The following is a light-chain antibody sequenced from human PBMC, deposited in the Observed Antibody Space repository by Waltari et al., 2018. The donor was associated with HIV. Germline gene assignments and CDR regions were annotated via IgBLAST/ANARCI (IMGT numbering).Light chain of an antibody. V-gene: IGLV3-9*02. Sequence: SFDLTQPPSVSAARGRTATIACGADGLVYEKVHWYQQKPGQAPVLVMFRDDGRPSAIPERFSGSKSGNMATLTIRGVRAGDEADYFCQVSLREEVVFGGGTKLTVL. CDR2: RDD. J-gene: IGLJ2*01. CDR1: GLVYEK. CDR3: QVSLREEVV.